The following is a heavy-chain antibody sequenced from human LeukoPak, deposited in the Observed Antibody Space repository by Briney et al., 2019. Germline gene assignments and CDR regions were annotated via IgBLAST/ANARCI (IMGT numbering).Heavy chain of an antibody. V-gene: IGHV4-4*02. Sequence: SETLSLTCAVSGDSISSTNWWNWVRQPPGKGLEWIGDISHSGSTNYNPSLKSRVTISLDRSKNQFSLKLTSVTAADTAVYYCARSWDNWNVVGIDAWGQGTLVTVSS. CDR2: ISHSGST. CDR3: ARSWDNWNVVGIDA. CDR1: GDSISSTNW. D-gene: IGHD1-20*01. J-gene: IGHJ5*02.